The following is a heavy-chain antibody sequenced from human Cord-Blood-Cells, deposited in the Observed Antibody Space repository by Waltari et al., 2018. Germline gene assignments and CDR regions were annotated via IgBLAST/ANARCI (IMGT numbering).Heavy chain of an antibody. CDR1: GYTFTGSY. J-gene: IGHJ1*01. D-gene: IGHD3-10*01. CDR2: INPNRGGT. Sequence: QVQLVQSGAEVKKPGASVKVSCKASGYTFTGSYMHWVRQAPGQGLEWMGWINPNRGGTNYAQKFQGRVTMTRDTSISTAYMELSRLRSDDTAVYYCARGLNYYGSGSYEYFQHWGQGTLVTVSS. CDR3: ARGLNYYGSGSYEYFQH. V-gene: IGHV1-2*02.